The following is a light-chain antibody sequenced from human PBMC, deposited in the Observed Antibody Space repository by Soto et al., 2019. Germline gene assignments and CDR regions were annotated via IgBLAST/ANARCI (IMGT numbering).Light chain of an antibody. Sequence: QSALTQPASVSGSPGQSITISCNGTSSDVGGYNYVSWYQQHPGKAPKLMIYDVSNRPSGVSNRFSGSKSGNTASLTISGLQAEDEADYYCSSYTSSSLSVFGTGTKLTVL. CDR2: DVS. CDR3: SSYTSSSLSV. CDR1: SSDVGGYNY. V-gene: IGLV2-14*01. J-gene: IGLJ1*01.